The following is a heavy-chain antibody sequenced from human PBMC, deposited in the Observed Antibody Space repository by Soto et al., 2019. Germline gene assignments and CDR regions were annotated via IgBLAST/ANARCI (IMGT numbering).Heavy chain of an antibody. CDR2: INRSGST. D-gene: IGHD6-19*01. J-gene: IGHJ4*02. CDR3: ARLGYSRGWQTAY. Sequence: SETLSLTCAVYGGSFSGYYWSWIRQPPGKGLEWIGEINRSGSTNYDPSLKSRVTISVDTSKNQFSLKLSSVTAADTAVYYCARLGYSRGWQTAYWGQGTLVTVSS. CDR1: GGSFSGYY. V-gene: IGHV4-34*01.